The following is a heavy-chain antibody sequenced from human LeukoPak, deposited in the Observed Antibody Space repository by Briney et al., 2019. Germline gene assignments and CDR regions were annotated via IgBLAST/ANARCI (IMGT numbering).Heavy chain of an antibody. J-gene: IGHJ6*02. CDR3: ARDGSASYGMDV. CDR1: GGTFSSYA. CDR2: IIPIFGTA. V-gene: IGHV1-69*13. Sequence: ASVKVSCKASGGTFSSYAISWVRQAPGQGLEWMGGIIPIFGTANYTQEFQGRVTITADESTSTAYTELSSLRSEDTAVYYCARDGSASYGMDVWGQGTTVTVSS.